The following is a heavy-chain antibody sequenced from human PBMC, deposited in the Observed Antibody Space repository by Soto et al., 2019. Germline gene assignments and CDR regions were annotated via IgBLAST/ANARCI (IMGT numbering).Heavy chain of an antibody. D-gene: IGHD6-6*01. CDR1: GFTFSSYA. V-gene: IGHV3-30*04. Sequence: GGSLRLSCAASGFTFSSYAMHWVRQAPGKGLEWVAVISYDGSNKYYADSVKGRFTISRDNSKNTLYLQMNSRRAEDTAVYYCARGELVLDYWGQGTLVTVSS. CDR2: ISYDGSNK. J-gene: IGHJ4*02. CDR3: ARGELVLDY.